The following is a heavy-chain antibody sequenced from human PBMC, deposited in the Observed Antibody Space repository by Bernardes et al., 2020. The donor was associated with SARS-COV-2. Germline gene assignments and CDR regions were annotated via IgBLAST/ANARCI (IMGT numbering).Heavy chain of an antibody. D-gene: IGHD3-22*01. Sequence: GGSLRLSCAASGFSVSDNYMNWVRQAPGKGLEWLSVIYSGGTTSYADSVKGRFIISRDNAKNTLYLQMNSLRVEDAAMYYCVRSAFSGGSGYFFDSWGQGTLVTVSS. CDR2: IYSGGTT. CDR3: VRSAFSGGSGYFFDS. V-gene: IGHV3-66*01. CDR1: GFSVSDNY. J-gene: IGHJ4*02.